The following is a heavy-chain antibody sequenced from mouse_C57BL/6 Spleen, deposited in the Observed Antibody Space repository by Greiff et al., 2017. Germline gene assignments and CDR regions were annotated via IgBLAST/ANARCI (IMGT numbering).Heavy chain of an antibody. V-gene: IGHV1-7*01. D-gene: IGHD2-2*01. Sequence: QVQLQQPGAELVKPGASVKLSCKASGYTFTSYWMHWVKQRPGQGLEWIGYVNPSSGYTKYNQKFKDKATLTADKSSSTAYMQLSSLTYEDSAVYYCARQGLGGYDDGTNYFDYWGQGTTLTVSS. CDR3: ARQGLGGYDDGTNYFDY. CDR1: GYTFTSYW. J-gene: IGHJ2*01. CDR2: VNPSSGYT.